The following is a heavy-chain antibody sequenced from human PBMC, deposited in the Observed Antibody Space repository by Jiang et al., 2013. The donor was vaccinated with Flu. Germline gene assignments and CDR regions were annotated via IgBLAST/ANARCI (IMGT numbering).Heavy chain of an antibody. D-gene: IGHD2-15*01. V-gene: IGHV1-8*01. Sequence: QATGQGLEWMGWMNPNSGNTGYAQKFQGRVTMTRNTSISTAYMELSSLRSEDTAVYYCARVPPFCSGGNCYYYYGMDVWGQGTTVTVSS. J-gene: IGHJ6*02. CDR2: MNPNSGNT. CDR3: ARVPPFCSGGNCYYYYGMDV.